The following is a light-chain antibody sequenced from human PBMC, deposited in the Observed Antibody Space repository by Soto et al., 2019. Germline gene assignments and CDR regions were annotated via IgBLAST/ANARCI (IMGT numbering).Light chain of an antibody. CDR1: SGDVGSYNL. CDR3: CANSASRTFV. J-gene: IGLJ1*01. Sequence: SVLTQPASVSGSPGHSITLSCTGTSGDVGSYNLVSCSQQHPGKAPKLMIYEDSKRPSGFSTRFSGSTSGKTASLTISGVRAQEVVDYYCCANSASRTFVFGKGPKVTV. CDR2: EDS. V-gene: IGLV2-23*02.